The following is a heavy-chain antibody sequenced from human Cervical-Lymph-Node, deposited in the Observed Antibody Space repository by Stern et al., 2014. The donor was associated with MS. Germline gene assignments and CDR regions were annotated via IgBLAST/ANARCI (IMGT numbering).Heavy chain of an antibody. Sequence: VHLVESGGGVVQPGRSLTLSCAASGFSLSNSGMHWVRQAPGKGLEWLAVMLFVGGNKKYGDSVKGRFSISRDMANNTLFLQMNSLRPEDTAVYYCMGVGDAMHVWGQGTTVIVSS. CDR2: MLFVGGNK. V-gene: IGHV3-30*03. CDR3: MGVGDAMHV. J-gene: IGHJ6*02. CDR1: GFSLSNSG.